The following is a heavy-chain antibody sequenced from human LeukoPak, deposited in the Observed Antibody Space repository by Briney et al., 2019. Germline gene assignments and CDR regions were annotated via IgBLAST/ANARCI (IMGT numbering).Heavy chain of an antibody. V-gene: IGHV1-18*01. D-gene: IGHD3-22*01. Sequence: ASVKVSCKASGYTFTSYGISWVRQAPGQGLEWMGWISAYSGNTNYAQKLQGRVTMTTDTSTSTAYMELRSLRSDDTAVYYCARSGDYYDSSGYLTEDYWGQGTLVTVSS. CDR1: GYTFTSYG. CDR3: ARSGDYYDSSGYLTEDY. J-gene: IGHJ4*02. CDR2: ISAYSGNT.